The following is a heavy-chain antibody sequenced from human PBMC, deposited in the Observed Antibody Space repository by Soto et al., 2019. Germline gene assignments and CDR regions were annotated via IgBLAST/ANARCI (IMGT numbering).Heavy chain of an antibody. CDR3: ARDGFGRYLDY. D-gene: IGHD3-10*01. J-gene: IGHJ4*02. CDR1: AYTFDNFG. CDR2: ISAYSGDT. Sequence: VQLVQSRTEVKNPGASVKVSCQAAAYTFDNFGIHWVRQAPGQGLEWIGWISAYSGDTNYAQRLQGRVTMTTDTSTNTAYMELSGLTSDDTAVYFCARDGFGRYLDYWGQGTLVTVSS. V-gene: IGHV1-18*01.